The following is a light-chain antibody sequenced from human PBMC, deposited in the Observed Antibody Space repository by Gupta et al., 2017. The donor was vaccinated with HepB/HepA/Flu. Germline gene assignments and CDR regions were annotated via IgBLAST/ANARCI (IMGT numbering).Light chain of an antibody. J-gene: IGLJ2*01. CDR3: SSYTTSSSVV. V-gene: IGLV2-14*01. Sequence: QSALTQPASVSGSPGKSIPISCTGTSSDVGRYNYVAWYQQHPGKAPKLIIYDVSHRPSGVSNRFSGSKSGNTASLPISGLQPEDEAEYSCSSYTTSSSVVFGGGTELTVL. CDR2: DVS. CDR1: SSDVGRYNY.